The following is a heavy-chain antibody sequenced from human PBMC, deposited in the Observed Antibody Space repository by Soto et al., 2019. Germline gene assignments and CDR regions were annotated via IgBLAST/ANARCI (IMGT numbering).Heavy chain of an antibody. CDR2: INHRGST. CDR1: GGSFSGYY. CDR3: ARDKGSSPNPNWFDP. V-gene: IGHV4-34*01. Sequence: SETLSLTCAVYGGSFSGYYWSWIRQPPGKGLEWIGEINHRGSTNYNPSLKSRVTISVDRSKNQFSLKLSSVTAADTAVYYCARDKGSSPNPNWFDPWGQGTLVTVS. D-gene: IGHD2-2*01. J-gene: IGHJ5*02.